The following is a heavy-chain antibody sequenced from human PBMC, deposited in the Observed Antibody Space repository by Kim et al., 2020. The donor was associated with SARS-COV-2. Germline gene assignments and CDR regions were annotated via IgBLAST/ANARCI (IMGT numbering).Heavy chain of an antibody. D-gene: IGHD4-17*01. V-gene: IGHV3-15*01. J-gene: IGHJ4*02. Sequence: YAAPVKGRFSISQDDSKNTLYLQMNSLITEDTAVYYCTTDTVAKVVRVDYWGQGTLVTVSS. CDR3: TTDTVAKVVRVDY.